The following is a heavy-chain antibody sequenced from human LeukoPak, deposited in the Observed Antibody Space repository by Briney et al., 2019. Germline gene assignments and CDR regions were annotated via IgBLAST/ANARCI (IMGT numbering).Heavy chain of an antibody. CDR1: GFTFSSYW. Sequence: PGGSLRLSCAASGFTFSSYWMSWVRRAPGKGLEWVANIKQDGSEKYYVDSVKGRFTISRDNAKNSLYLQMNSLRAEDTAVYYCARAPYCSSTSCLFDPWGQGTLVTVSS. CDR2: IKQDGSEK. D-gene: IGHD2-2*01. J-gene: IGHJ5*02. CDR3: ARAPYCSSTSCLFDP. V-gene: IGHV3-7*01.